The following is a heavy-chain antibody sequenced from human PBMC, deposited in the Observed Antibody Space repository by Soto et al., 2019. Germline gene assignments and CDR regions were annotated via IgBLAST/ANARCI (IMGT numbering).Heavy chain of an antibody. CDR3: ARMEIQGPIDY. V-gene: IGHV4-28*01. Sequence: QVQLQESGPGLVKPSDTLSLTCAVSGYSISSSNWWGWVRQPPGKGLEWSGYIYYSGTTYYNPSLKSRVTMAVDTSKNQFSLQLTSVTAVDTAVYYCARMEIQGPIDYWGQGTLGTVSS. D-gene: IGHD3-3*01. CDR2: IYYSGTT. J-gene: IGHJ4*02. CDR1: GYSISSSNW.